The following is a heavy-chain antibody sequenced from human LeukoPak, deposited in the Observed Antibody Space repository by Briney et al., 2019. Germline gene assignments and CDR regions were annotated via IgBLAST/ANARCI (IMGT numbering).Heavy chain of an antibody. CDR2: IIPILDVA. J-gene: IGHJ4*02. V-gene: IGHV1-69*04. CDR3: ARVGYCSGGTCYGRIDY. CDR1: GGTFSDYA. D-gene: IGHD2-15*01. Sequence: GSSVTVSCKASGGTFSDYAFSWARQAPGQGLEWMGRIIPILDVANYAQNFQGRVTITADISTSTAYMELSSLRSEDTAVYYCARVGYCSGGTCYGRIDYWGQGTLVTVSS.